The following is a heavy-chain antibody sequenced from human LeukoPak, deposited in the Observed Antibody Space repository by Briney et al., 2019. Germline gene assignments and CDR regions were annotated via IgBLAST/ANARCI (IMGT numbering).Heavy chain of an antibody. J-gene: IGHJ6*02. D-gene: IGHD3-16*01. Sequence: PSETLSLTCNVSDGSISEYFWSWIRQPPGKGLEWIGYISNSGSTNYNPSLKSRVTISVDTTKNQFSLKLSSVTAADTAVYYCARHFGSMDVWGQGTTVTVSS. CDR2: ISNSGST. CDR1: DGSISEYF. V-gene: IGHV4-59*08. CDR3: ARHFGSMDV.